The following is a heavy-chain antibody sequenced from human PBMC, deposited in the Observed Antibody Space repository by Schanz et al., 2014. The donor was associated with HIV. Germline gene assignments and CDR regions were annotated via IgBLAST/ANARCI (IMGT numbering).Heavy chain of an antibody. CDR1: GGTFSSYA. CDR3: ARGRKDYDFWSGAHYYYAMDV. CDR2: IIPIFGTP. D-gene: IGHD3-3*01. J-gene: IGHJ6*02. V-gene: IGHV1-69*01. Sequence: QVQLVQSGAEVKKPGSSVRVSCKASGGTFSSYAISWVRQAPGQGLEWMGGIIPIFGTPNYAKKFQGRVTITADESTSAAYLELSSLRSEDTAVYYCARGRKDYDFWSGAHYYYAMDVWGQGTTVTVSS.